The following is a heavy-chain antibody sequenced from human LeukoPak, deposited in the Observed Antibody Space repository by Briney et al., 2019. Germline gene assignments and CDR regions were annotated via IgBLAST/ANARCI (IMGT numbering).Heavy chain of an antibody. D-gene: IGHD2-2*01. CDR3: ARALGYCSSTSCRTYYFDH. V-gene: IGHV1-8*01. CDR2: MNPNSGNT. CDR1: GYTFTSYD. J-gene: IGHJ4*02. Sequence: GASVKVSCKASGYTFTSYDINWVRQATGQGLEWMGWMNPNSGNTGYAQKFQGRVTMTRNTSISTAYMELSSLRSEDTAVYYCARALGYCSSTSCRTYYFDHWGQGTLVTVSS.